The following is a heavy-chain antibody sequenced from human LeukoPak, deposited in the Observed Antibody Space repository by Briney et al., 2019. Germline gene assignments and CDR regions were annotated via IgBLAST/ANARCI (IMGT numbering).Heavy chain of an antibody. CDR3: AGDDGSTSRPLGYYDYMDV. CDR2: IIPIFGTA. J-gene: IGHJ6*03. CDR1: GGTFSSYA. Sequence: SVKVSCKASGGTFSSYAISWVRQAPGQGLEWMGGIIPIFGTANYAQKFQGRVTITTDESTSTAYMELSSLRSEDTAVYYCAGDDGSTSRPLGYYDYMDVWGKGTTVTVSS. D-gene: IGHD1/OR15-1a*01. V-gene: IGHV1-69*05.